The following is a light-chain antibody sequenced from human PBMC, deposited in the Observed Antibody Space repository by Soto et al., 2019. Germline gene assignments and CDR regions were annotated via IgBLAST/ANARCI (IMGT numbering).Light chain of an antibody. Sequence: DIQMTQSPISLSASVGDRVSITCRASQIISSFVNWYQQKPGKPPKLLIYDASSLESGVPSRFSGSGSGTEFTLTISSLQPDDFATYYCQQYNSYRTFGQGTKVEIK. CDR1: QIISSF. V-gene: IGKV1-5*01. J-gene: IGKJ1*01. CDR2: DAS. CDR3: QQYNSYRT.